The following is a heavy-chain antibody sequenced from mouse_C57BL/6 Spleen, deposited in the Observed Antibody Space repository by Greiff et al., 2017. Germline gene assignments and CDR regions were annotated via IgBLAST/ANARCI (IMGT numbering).Heavy chain of an antibody. V-gene: IGHV3-6*01. CDR1: GYSITSGYY. J-gene: IGHJ2*01. CDR2: ISYDGSN. CDR3: ASGSYYIDY. Sequence: EVQLQQSGPGLVKPSQSLSLTCSVTGYSITSGYYWNWIRQFPGNKLEWMGYISYDGSNNYNPSLKNRISITRDTSKNQFCLKLNSVTTEDTAAYCGASGSYYIDYWGQGTTLTVSS.